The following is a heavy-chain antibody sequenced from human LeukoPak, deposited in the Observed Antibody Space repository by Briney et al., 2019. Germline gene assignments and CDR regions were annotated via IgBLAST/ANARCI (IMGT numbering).Heavy chain of an antibody. J-gene: IGHJ4*02. CDR2: ISGSGGST. V-gene: IGHV3-23*01. Sequence: GGSLRLSCAASGFNFSSYGMSWVRKAPGKGLEWVSVISGSGGSTYYADSVKGRFTISRDNSKNTLYLQMNSLRAEDTAVYYCARDNYYGSGSSDYWGQGTLVTVSS. CDR3: ARDNYYGSGSSDY. D-gene: IGHD3-10*01. CDR1: GFNFSSYG.